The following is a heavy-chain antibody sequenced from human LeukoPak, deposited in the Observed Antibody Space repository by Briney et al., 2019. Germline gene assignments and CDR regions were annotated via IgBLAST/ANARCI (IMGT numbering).Heavy chain of an antibody. CDR1: GFTFSSYA. CDR2: ISGSGAYT. V-gene: IGHV3-23*01. J-gene: IGHJ1*01. CDR3: EKYFASGSYYKLPH. D-gene: IGHD3-10*01. Sequence: GGSLRLSCAASGFTFSSYAMSWVRQAPGKGLEWVSTISGSGAYTYYADSVKGRFTISRDNSKNALYLQMHSLRAEDTAVYYCEKYFASGSYYKLPHWRKDNLVTVSS.